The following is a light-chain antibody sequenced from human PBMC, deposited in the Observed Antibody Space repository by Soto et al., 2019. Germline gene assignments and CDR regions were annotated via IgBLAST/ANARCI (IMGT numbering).Light chain of an antibody. J-gene: IGKJ3*01. CDR2: DAS. V-gene: IGKV3-11*01. Sequence: EIVLTQSPATLSVSPGERATLSCRASQSVSSYLAWYQQKPGQAPRLLIYDASNRATGIPARFSGSGSGTDITLTISSLESEDFAVYYCQQRSNWPPTFGRGTKVDIK. CDR1: QSVSSY. CDR3: QQRSNWPPT.